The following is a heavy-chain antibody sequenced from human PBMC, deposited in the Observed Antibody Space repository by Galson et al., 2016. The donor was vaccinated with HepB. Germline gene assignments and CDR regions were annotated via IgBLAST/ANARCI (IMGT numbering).Heavy chain of an antibody. CDR2: IYYSGRT. Sequence: VSDGSISSGADYWSWIRHHPVKGLEWIGYIYYSGRTSYNPSLKSRITMSVDRSKNQFSLRLTSVTVADAAVYYCARGRGTYGSSTGVDFWGQGLLVSVSS. CDR1: DGSISSGADY. V-gene: IGHV4-31*02. CDR3: ARGRGTYGSSTGVDF. J-gene: IGHJ4*02. D-gene: IGHD6-19*01.